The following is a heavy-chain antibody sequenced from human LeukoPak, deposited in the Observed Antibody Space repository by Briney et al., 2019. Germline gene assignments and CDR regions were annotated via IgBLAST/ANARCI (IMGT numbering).Heavy chain of an antibody. CDR1: GYTFTGYY. D-gene: IGHD2-8*01. Sequence: ASVKVSCKASGYTFTGYYMHRVRQAPGQGLEWMGWINPSSGGRKYAQKFQGRVTMTKDTPTSTAYMELSRLTSDDTAVYYCAREMAYCSNGGCFDPWGQGSLVTVSS. CDR2: INPSSGGR. CDR3: AREMAYCSNGGCFDP. V-gene: IGHV1-2*02. J-gene: IGHJ5*02.